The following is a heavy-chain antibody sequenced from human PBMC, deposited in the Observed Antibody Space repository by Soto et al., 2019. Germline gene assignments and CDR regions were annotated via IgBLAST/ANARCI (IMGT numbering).Heavy chain of an antibody. CDR1: GISFSDYW. CDR3: ARGGVYSTSSLPRFYYYAMDV. V-gene: IGHV3-7*01. CDR2: IKQDGSEK. J-gene: IGHJ6*02. D-gene: IGHD6-6*01. Sequence: EVQLVESGGGLVQPGGSLRLSCADSGISFSDYWMTWVRQAPGKGLEWVASIKQDGSEKSYVDSVEGRFTISRDNAKNSLYLQMDSLRVGYTAVYYCARGGVYSTSSLPRFYYYAMDVWGHGTTVTVSS.